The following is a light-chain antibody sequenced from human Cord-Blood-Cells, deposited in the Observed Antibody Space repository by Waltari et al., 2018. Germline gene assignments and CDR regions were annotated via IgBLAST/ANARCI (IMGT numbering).Light chain of an antibody. CDR2: GAS. CDR3: QQYGRT. J-gene: IGKJ1*01. CDR1: QSVSSSY. Sequence: EIVFTQSPGTLSLSPGERATLSCRASQSVSSSYLAWYQQKPGQDPRLLIYGASSRATGIPDRFSGSGSGTDFTLTISRLEPEDYAVYYCQQYGRTFGQGTKVEIK. V-gene: IGKV3-20*01.